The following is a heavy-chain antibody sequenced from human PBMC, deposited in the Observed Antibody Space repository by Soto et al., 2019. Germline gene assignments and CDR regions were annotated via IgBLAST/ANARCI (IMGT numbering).Heavy chain of an antibody. CDR2: VSGGGGST. Sequence: GGSLRLSCAASGFSFAGYAVAWVRQAPGKGLEWVSTVSGGGGSTYYADSVKGRFTISRDNSGNTVYLQMNSLNAGDTALFYCAKTESFNGYYNAFDSWGQGTRVTVSS. V-gene: IGHV3-23*01. CDR3: AKTESFNGYYNAFDS. CDR1: GFSFAGYA. J-gene: IGHJ4*02. D-gene: IGHD3-9*01.